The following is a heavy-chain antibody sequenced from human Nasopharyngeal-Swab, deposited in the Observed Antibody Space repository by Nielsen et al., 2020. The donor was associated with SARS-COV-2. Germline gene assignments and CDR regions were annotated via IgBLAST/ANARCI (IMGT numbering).Heavy chain of an antibody. CDR3: ARGLVLLWFGESITFDY. CDR1: GFTFSSYE. Sequence: GGSLRLSFAASGFTFSSYEMNWVRQAPGKGLEWVSYISSSGSTIYYADSVKGRFTISRDNAKNSLYLQMNSLRAEDTAVYYCARGLVLLWFGESITFDYWGQGTLVTVSS. D-gene: IGHD3-10*01. V-gene: IGHV3-48*03. CDR2: ISSSGSTI. J-gene: IGHJ4*02.